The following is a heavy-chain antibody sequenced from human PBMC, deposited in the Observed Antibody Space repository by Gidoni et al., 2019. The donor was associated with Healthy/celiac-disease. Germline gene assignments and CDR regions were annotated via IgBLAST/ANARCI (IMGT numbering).Heavy chain of an antibody. CDR2: MTGSGAKT. CDR3: AKTDSSGWYKFEDY. V-gene: IGHV3-23*01. D-gene: IGHD6-19*01. Sequence: EVQLLESGGGLVQPGGPLRLSCAASGFTFKNYAMSWVRQAPGKGLEWVSIMTGSGAKTYYADSVKGRFTISRDNSNNTLFLQVNSLRAEDTAVYYCAKTDSSGWYKFEDYWGQGTLVTVSS. CDR1: GFTFKNYA. J-gene: IGHJ4*02.